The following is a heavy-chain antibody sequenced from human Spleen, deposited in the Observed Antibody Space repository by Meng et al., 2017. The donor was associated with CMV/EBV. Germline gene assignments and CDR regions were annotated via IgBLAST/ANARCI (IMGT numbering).Heavy chain of an antibody. D-gene: IGHD2/OR15-2a*01. J-gene: IGHJ4*02. Sequence: GGSLRLSCAASGFTFSTYGMHWVRQAQGKGLEWVSYINKNGFNIEYADSVKGRFTISRDNAKNSLYLQMTNLRVEDTAVYYCARGGGEYWGQGILVTVSS. CDR1: GFTFSTYG. CDR3: ARGGGEY. CDR2: INKNGFNI. V-gene: IGHV3-48*04.